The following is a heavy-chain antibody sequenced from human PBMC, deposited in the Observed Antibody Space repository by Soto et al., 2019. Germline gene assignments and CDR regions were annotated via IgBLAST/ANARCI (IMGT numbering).Heavy chain of an antibody. D-gene: IGHD3-22*01. Sequence: SPPCTVSGGSLRSGGYYWSWIRQPPGKGLEWIGYIYYSGSTYYNPSLKSRVTISVDTSKNQFSLKLSSVTAADTAVYYCARIRFGYDSSGYDYWGQGTLVTVSS. V-gene: IGHV4-30-4*01. CDR3: ARIRFGYDSSGYDY. J-gene: IGHJ4*02. CDR2: IYYSGST. CDR1: GGSLRSGGYY.